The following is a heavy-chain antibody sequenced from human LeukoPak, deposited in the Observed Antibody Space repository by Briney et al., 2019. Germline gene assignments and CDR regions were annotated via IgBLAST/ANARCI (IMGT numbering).Heavy chain of an antibody. CDR3: ARLGFPVYYYYMDV. Sequence: GGSLRLSCAASGFTFSSYAMSWVRQAPGKGLEWVSAISGSGGSTYYADSVKGRFTISRDNAKNSLYLQMNSLRAEDTAVYYCARLGFPVYYYYMDVWGKGTTVTVSS. CDR1: GFTFSSYA. CDR2: ISGSGGST. J-gene: IGHJ6*03. V-gene: IGHV3-23*01. D-gene: IGHD2-15*01.